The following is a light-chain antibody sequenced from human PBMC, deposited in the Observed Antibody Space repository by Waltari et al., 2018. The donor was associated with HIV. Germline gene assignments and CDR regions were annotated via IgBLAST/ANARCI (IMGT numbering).Light chain of an antibody. CDR3: NSRDRSGNHL. CDR1: SLRDYY. Sequence: SSDLTQDPDVSVALGQTVRITCQGDSLRDYYASWYQQRPAQAPLLFNYGNGDRPSGIPDRFSGSRSGITASLTITGAQAEDEADYYCNSRDRSGNHLFAAGTTVTVL. V-gene: IGLV3-19*01. CDR2: GNG. J-gene: IGLJ1*01.